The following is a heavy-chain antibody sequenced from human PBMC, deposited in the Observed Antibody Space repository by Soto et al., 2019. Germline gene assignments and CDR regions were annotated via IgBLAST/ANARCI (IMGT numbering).Heavy chain of an antibody. D-gene: IGHD2-2*01. CDR2: ISGGGDAA. CDR1: GFTFINYA. V-gene: IGHV3-23*01. CDR3: ARKILGSTSRPNYWYFDL. J-gene: IGHJ2*01. Sequence: EVHLLESGGGLVQPGGSLRLSCAGSGFTFINYAMNWVRQATGKGLEWVSSISGGGDAAFFPDSVRGRFTISRDNSQNTVTLQMNSLGVDDTAVYYCARKILGSTSRPNYWYFDLWGRGTLVTVSS.